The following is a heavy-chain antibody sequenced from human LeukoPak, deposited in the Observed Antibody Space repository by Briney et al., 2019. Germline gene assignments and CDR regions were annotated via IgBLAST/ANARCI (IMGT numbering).Heavy chain of an antibody. CDR1: GYTFTSYD. D-gene: IGHD5-18*01. V-gene: IGHV1-8*01. Sequence: ASVKVSCKASGYTFTSYDINWVRQATGQGLEWMGWMNPNSGNTGYAQKFQGRVTMTRNTSTSTAYMELSSLRSEDTAVYYCARRTSDTAMVDYYYMDVWGKGTTVTVSS. CDR2: MNPNSGNT. J-gene: IGHJ6*03. CDR3: ARRTSDTAMVDYYYMDV.